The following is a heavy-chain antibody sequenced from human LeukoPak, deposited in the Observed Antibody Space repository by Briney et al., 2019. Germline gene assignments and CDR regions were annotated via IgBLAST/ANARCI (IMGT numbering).Heavy chain of an antibody. CDR2: IYHSGST. D-gene: IGHD2-2*01. CDR1: GGSVSSGGYS. V-gene: IGHV4-30-2*01. CDR3: ARISIAVVPAYFDY. Sequence: SQTLSLTCAVSGGSVSSGGYSWSWIRQPPGKGLEWIGYIYHSGSTYYNPSLKSRVTVSVDTSKNLFSLNLTSVTAADTAVYYCARISIAVVPAYFDYWGQGTLVTVSS. J-gene: IGHJ4*02.